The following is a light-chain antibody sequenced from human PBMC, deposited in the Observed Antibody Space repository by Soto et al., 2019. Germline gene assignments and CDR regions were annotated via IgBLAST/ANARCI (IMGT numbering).Light chain of an antibody. CDR3: QQRSNWPPEIT. V-gene: IGKV1-39*01. J-gene: IGKJ5*01. CDR2: AAS. Sequence: DIQLTQSPSSLSASVGDTVTITCRASQTVSRYLNWYQQKSGTAPKLLIYAASTLHTGVPSRFSGRGSGTDFTLTISSLEPEDFAVYYCQQRSNWPPEITFGQGTRLEIK. CDR1: QTVSRY.